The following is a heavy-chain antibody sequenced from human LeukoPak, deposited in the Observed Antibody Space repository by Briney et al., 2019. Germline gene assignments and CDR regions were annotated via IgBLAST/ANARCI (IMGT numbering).Heavy chain of an antibody. CDR2: ISSNGGST. Sequence: GGSLGLSCAASGFTFSSYAMHWVRQAPGKGLEYVSAISSNGGSTYYANSVRGRFTISRDNSKNTLYLQMGSLRAEDMAVYYCARGHSNSPYYFDYWGQGTLVTVSS. V-gene: IGHV3-64*01. CDR3: ARGHSNSPYYFDY. J-gene: IGHJ4*02. CDR1: GFTFSSYA. D-gene: IGHD4-11*01.